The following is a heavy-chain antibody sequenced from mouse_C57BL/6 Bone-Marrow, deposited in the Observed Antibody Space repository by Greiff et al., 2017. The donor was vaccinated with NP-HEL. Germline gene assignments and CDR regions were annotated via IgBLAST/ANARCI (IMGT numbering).Heavy chain of an antibody. Sequence: VKLVESGAELARPGASVKLSCKASGYTFTSYGISWVKQRTGQGLEWIGEIYPRSGNTYYNEKFKGKATLTADKSSSTAYMELRSLTSEDSAVYFGARSLYYGNPYWYFDVWGTGTTVTVSS. CDR1: GYTFTSYG. J-gene: IGHJ1*03. D-gene: IGHD2-1*01. CDR3: ARSLYYGNPYWYFDV. V-gene: IGHV1-81*01. CDR2: IYPRSGNT.